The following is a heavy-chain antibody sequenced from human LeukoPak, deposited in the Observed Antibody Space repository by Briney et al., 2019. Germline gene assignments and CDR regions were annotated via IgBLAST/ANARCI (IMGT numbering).Heavy chain of an antibody. CDR1: GYTFTDYY. CDR2: INPNSGGT. V-gene: IGHV1-2*02. D-gene: IGHD3-10*01. CDR3: ARISYDSGTLYDY. Sequence: ASVTVFCKASGYTFTDYYLHWVRQAPGQGLEWMGWINPNSGGTNYAQKFQGRVTMTRDTSISTAYMELSRLRSNDTAVYYCARISYDSGTLYDYWGQGTLVTVSS. J-gene: IGHJ4*02.